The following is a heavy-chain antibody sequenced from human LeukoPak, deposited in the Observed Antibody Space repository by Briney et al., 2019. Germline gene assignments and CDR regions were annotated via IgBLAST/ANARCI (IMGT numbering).Heavy chain of an antibody. V-gene: IGHV3-53*01. CDR2: IYSGGST. Sequence: GGSLRLSCAASGFSVSSNYMSWVRQAPGKGLEWVSVIYSGGSTYYADSVKGRFTISRDNSKNTLYLQMNSLRAEDTAVYYCARSGMEYSSSYCDYWGQGTLVTVSS. CDR1: GFSVSSNY. CDR3: ARSGMEYSSSYCDY. D-gene: IGHD6-6*01. J-gene: IGHJ4*02.